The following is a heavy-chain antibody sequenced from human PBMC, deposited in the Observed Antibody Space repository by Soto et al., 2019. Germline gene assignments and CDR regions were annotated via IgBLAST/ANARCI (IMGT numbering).Heavy chain of an antibody. CDR1: GFTLSYHY. V-gene: IGHV3-72*01. J-gene: IGHJ4*02. D-gene: IGHD3-22*01. Sequence: PGGSLRLFCAGSGFTLSYHYIDWVRQAPGKGLEWVGRSRDKPQGYSTAYAASVKGRFTTSRDESKNSAYLQMNSLKTEDTAVYYCVRATYFSDSSGYTRCLDYWGQGTLVTVSS. CDR3: VRATYFSDSSGYTRCLDY. CDR2: SRDKPQGYST.